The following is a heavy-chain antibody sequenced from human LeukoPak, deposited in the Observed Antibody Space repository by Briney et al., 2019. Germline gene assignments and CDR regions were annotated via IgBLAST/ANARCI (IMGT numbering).Heavy chain of an antibody. CDR3: ARDNSGSYYPSGWFDP. CDR1: GYTFTGYY. V-gene: IGHV1-2*02. CDR2: INPNSGGT. Sequence: GASVKVSCKASGYTFTGYYMHWVRQAPGQGLEWMGWINPNSGGTNYAQKFQGRVTVTRDTSISTAYMELSRLRSDDTAVYYCARDNSGSYYPSGWFDPWGQGTLVTVSS. J-gene: IGHJ5*02. D-gene: IGHD1-26*01.